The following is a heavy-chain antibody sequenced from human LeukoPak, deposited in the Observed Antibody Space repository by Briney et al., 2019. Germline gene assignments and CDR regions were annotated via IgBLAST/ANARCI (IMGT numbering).Heavy chain of an antibody. CDR2: IIPIFGTA. CDR3: ARSPYYDSSGYPYYGMDV. V-gene: IGHV1-69*13. D-gene: IGHD3-22*01. J-gene: IGHJ6*02. Sequence: GASVKVSCKASGYTFTNFGISWVRQAPGQGLEWMGVIIPIFGTANYAQKFQGRVTTTADESTSTAYMELSSMRSEDTAVYYCARSPYYDSSGYPYYGMDVWGQGTTVTVSS. CDR1: GYTFTNFG.